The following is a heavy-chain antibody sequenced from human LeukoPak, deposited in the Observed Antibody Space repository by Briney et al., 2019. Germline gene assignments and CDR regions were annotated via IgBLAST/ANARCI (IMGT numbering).Heavy chain of an antibody. D-gene: IGHD3-10*01. CDR2: INPSGGST. J-gene: IGHJ6*03. V-gene: IGHV1-46*01. CDR3: AKDTTYGSGSYGYYYYYMDV. Sequence: ASVKVSCKASGYTFTSYYMHWVRQAPGQGLEWMGIINPSGGSTSYAQKFQGRVTMTRDMSTSTVYMELSSLRAEDTAVYYCAKDTTYGSGSYGYYYYYMDVWGKGTTVTISS. CDR1: GYTFTSYY.